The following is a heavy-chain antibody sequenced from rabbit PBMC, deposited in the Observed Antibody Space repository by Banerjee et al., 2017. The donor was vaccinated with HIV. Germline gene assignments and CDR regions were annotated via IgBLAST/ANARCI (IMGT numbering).Heavy chain of an antibody. D-gene: IGHD4-1*01. CDR2: IDTGDIRT. Sequence: QEQLVESGGGLVKPEGSLTLTCKASGFSFSSSYWICWFRQAPGKGPEWIACIDTGDIRTHYASWVNGRLTISNDNAQNTVDLQMNSLTAVDRATYFCARSDSSDWAFNLWAKAPSSPS. V-gene: IGHV1S47*01. J-gene: IGHJ4*01. CDR1: GFSFSSSYW. CDR3: ARSDSSDWAFNL.